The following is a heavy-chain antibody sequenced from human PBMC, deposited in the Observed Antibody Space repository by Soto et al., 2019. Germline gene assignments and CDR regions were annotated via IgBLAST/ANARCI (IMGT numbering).Heavy chain of an antibody. V-gene: IGHV3-23*01. CDR3: AKENTPDYGDYVDY. D-gene: IGHD4-17*01. CDR1: GFTFSSYA. Sequence: GGSLRLSCAASGFTFSSYAMSWVRQAPGKGLKWISSISGSGTSTYYADSVKDRFTISRDNSKNTMYLQMNSLRAEDTALYFCAKENTPDYGDYVDYWGQGTLVTVSS. J-gene: IGHJ4*02. CDR2: ISGSGTST.